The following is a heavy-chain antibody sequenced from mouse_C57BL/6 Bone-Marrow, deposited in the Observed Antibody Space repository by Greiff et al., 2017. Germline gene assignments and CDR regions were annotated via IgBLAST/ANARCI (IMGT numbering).Heavy chain of an antibody. CDR1: GFNIKDYY. V-gene: IGHV14-2*01. J-gene: IGHJ1*03. CDR3: AGIYFYGSYWYFDV. D-gene: IGHD1-1*01. CDR2: IDPEDGET. Sequence: VQLQQSGAELVKPGASVKLSCTASGFNIKDYYMNWVKQRTEQGLEWIGRIDPEDGETKYAPKFTGKATITADTSSNKAYMQRSSLSSEDTAVYYCAGIYFYGSYWYFDVWGTGTTVTVSS.